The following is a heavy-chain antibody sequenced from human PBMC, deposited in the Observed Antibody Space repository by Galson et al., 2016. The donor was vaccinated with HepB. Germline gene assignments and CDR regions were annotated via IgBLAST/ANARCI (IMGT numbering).Heavy chain of an antibody. J-gene: IGHJ6*03. CDR3: ARQGYCSGALCSAAHFYYMDV. Sequence: QSGAEVKKPGESLNISCTVSGYTFTSYWIGWVRQMPGKGLEWMGIIHPGDSDTKYSPSFQGQVTISVDQSISTAYLQWSSLKASDSAIYFCARQGYCSGALCSAAHFYYMDVWGIGTTVTVSS. CDR2: IHPGDSDT. V-gene: IGHV5-51*01. D-gene: IGHD2-15*01. CDR1: GYTFTSYW.